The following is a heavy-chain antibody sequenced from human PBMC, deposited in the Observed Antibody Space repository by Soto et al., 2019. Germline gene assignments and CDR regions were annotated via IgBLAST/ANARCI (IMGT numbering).Heavy chain of an antibody. J-gene: IGHJ4*02. D-gene: IGHD4-17*01. CDR2: ISTYNTNT. Sequence: QVQLVQSGAEVKNPGASVTVSCKASGERFTTYGISWVRQAPGQGLEWMGWISTYNTNTNYAPKFQGRLLLTTDTSTTTAHIKRRSRRPDDTAVYYCARWAGQVRDYGGPFDYWGQGTLVTVSS. V-gene: IGHV1-18*04. CDR1: GERFTTYG. CDR3: ARWAGQVRDYGGPFDY.